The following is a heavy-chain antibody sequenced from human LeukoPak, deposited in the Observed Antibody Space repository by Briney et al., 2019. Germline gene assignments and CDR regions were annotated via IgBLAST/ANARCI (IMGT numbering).Heavy chain of an antibody. CDR1: EFTFSSYE. CDR3: ARVPRRSLIPVFC. J-gene: IGHJ4*02. V-gene: IGHV3-48*03. CDR2: ISIRDDTI. Sequence: GGSLRHSCAASEFTFSSYEMNWVRQALGKGLEWVSYISIRDDTIYYADSVKGRFTTTRDNAKNSLYLQLNTPRAEDTAVYYCARVPRRSLIPVFCWGQGTLVTVSS. D-gene: IGHD3-3*01.